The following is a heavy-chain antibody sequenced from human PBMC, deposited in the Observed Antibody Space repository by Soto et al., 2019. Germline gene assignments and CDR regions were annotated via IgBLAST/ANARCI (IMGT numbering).Heavy chain of an antibody. Sequence: QVQLVKSGAEVKKPESSVKVSCKASEGIFRTYAISWLRQAPGQGLEGMGGIIPIFGTPNYAQRFQGRVTITSDESTTTSYMELSRLKSEDTAVYYFARVRDYYGSGNYYNRIDFWGQGTLVTVSS. CDR2: IIPIFGTP. D-gene: IGHD3-10*01. CDR3: ARVRDYYGSGNYYNRIDF. V-gene: IGHV1-69*01. J-gene: IGHJ4*02. CDR1: EGIFRTYA.